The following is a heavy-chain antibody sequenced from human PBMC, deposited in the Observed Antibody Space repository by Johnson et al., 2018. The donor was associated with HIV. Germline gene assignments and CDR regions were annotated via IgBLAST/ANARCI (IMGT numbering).Heavy chain of an antibody. V-gene: IGHV3-30*02. CDR1: GFTFSTYG. Sequence: VQLVESGGGVVQPGGSLRLSCAASGFTFSTYGMHWVRQAPGKGLEWVAFLRYDGNNKYYADSVNGRFTISRDNSKNTLYLQMNSLRTEDTAVYYCARLGIEAALPNGFDVWGQGTMATVSS. J-gene: IGHJ3*01. CDR3: ARLGIEAALPNGFDV. D-gene: IGHD6-13*01. CDR2: LRYDGNNK.